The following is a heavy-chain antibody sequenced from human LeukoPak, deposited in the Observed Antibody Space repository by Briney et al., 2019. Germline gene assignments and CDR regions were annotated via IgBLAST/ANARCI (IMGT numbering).Heavy chain of an antibody. J-gene: IGHJ4*02. D-gene: IGHD7-27*01. CDR2: VNSDGSGT. Sequence: PGGSLRLSCAAPGFSFSSNWMHWVRQAPGKGLVWVSRVNSDGSGTSYADSVKGRFTISRDNAKNTLYLQMNSLRAEDTAVYYCATSLGPLTDYWGQGTLVTVSS. CDR1: GFSFSSNW. CDR3: ATSLGPLTDY. V-gene: IGHV3-74*01.